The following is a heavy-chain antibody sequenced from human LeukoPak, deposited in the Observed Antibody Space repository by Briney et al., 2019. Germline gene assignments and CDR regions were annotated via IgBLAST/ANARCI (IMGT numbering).Heavy chain of an antibody. Sequence: PSETLSLTCAVSGGSISSGGYSWSWIRQPPGKGLEWIGYIYHSGSTYYNPSLKSRVTISVDRSKNQFSLKLSSVTAADTAVYYCARVLTGYFDYWGQGTLVTVPS. CDR3: ARVLTGYFDY. V-gene: IGHV4-30-2*01. CDR2: IYHSGST. J-gene: IGHJ4*02. CDR1: GGSISSGGYS.